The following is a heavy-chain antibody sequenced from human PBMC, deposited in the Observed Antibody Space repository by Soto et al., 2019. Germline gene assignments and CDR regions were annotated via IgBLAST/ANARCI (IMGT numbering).Heavy chain of an antibody. CDR1: GGSISSYY. CDR2: IYYSGST. D-gene: IGHD6-19*01. Sequence: QVQLQESGPGLVKPSETLSLTCTVSGGSISSYYWSWIRQPPGKGLEWIGYIYYSGSTKYNPSLTSRATMSVDTSKNQFSLKLSSVTAADTAVYYCARRVWLVTGWYFDLWGRGTLVTVSS. J-gene: IGHJ2*01. V-gene: IGHV4-59*08. CDR3: ARRVWLVTGWYFDL.